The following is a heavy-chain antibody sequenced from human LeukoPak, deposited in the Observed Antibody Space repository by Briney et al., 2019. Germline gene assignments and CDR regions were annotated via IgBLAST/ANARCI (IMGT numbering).Heavy chain of an antibody. CDR1: GFTVSGDY. V-gene: IGHV3-53*01. CDR2: IYSGGST. D-gene: IGHD6-19*01. J-gene: IGHJ4*02. Sequence: GGSLRLSCAASGFTVSGDYMSWVRQAPGKGLEWVSVIYSGGSTYYADSVKGRFTISRDNSKNTVYLQMNSLRTEDTAIYYCAGDKTTGGWYEFDYWGQGTLLTVSS. CDR3: AGDKTTGGWYEFDY.